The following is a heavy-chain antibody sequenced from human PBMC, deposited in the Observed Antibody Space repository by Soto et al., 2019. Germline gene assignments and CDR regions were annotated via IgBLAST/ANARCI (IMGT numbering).Heavy chain of an antibody. J-gene: IGHJ6*02. CDR2: IWYDGSNK. V-gene: IGHV3-33*01. CDR1: GFTFSIYG. D-gene: IGHD3-9*01. CDR3: ARQHRDILTGLRWNGMDV. Sequence: GGSLRLSCAASGFTFSIYGMHGFRQAPGKGLEWVAVIWYDGSNKYYADSVKGRFTISRDNSKNTLYLQMNSLRAEDTAVYYCARQHRDILTGLRWNGMDVWGQGTTVTVSS.